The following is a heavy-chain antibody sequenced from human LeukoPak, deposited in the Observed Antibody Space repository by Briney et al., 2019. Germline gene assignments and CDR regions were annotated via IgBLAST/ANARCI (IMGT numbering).Heavy chain of an antibody. J-gene: IGHJ4*02. D-gene: IGHD3-22*01. V-gene: IGHV3-74*01. CDR3: ARDRAFYDSSAYYGHFDY. Sequence: PGGSLRLSCAASGFTFSSYWMHWVRQAPGKGLVWVSRINSDGSSTSYADSVKGRFTISRDNAKNTLYLQMNSLRGEDTAVYYCARDRAFYDSSAYYGHFDYWGQGALVTVSS. CDR2: INSDGSST. CDR1: GFTFSSYW.